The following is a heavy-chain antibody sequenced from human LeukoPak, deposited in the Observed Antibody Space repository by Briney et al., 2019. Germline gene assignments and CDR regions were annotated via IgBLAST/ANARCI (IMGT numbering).Heavy chain of an antibody. Sequence: ASVKVSRKASGYTFTGYYMHWVRQAPGQGLEWMGWINPNSGGTNYAQKFQGRVTMTRDTSISTAYMELSRLRSDDTAVYYCARGEQLEGDWFDPWGQGTLVTVSS. CDR1: GYTFTGYY. D-gene: IGHD6-6*01. V-gene: IGHV1-2*02. CDR2: INPNSGGT. CDR3: ARGEQLEGDWFDP. J-gene: IGHJ5*02.